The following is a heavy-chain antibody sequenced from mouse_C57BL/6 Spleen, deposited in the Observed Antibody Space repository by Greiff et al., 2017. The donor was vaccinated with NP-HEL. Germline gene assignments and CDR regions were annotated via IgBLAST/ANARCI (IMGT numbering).Heavy chain of an antibody. J-gene: IGHJ3*01. Sequence: QVQLQQPGAELVKPGASVKLSCKASGYTFTSYWMQWVKQRPGQGLEWIGEIDPSDSYTNYNQKFKGKATLTVDTSSSTAYMQLSSLTSEDSAVYYCANLPGSFAYWGQGTLVTVSA. CDR2: IDPSDSYT. D-gene: IGHD2-1*01. V-gene: IGHV1-50*01. CDR1: GYTFTSYW. CDR3: ANLPGSFAY.